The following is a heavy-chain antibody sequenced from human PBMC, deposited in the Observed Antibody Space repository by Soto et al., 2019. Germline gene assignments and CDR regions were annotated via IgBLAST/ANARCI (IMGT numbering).Heavy chain of an antibody. CDR2: VFSSVSA. CDR3: ARDGMTTGDT. D-gene: IGHD2-21*02. V-gene: IGHV4-4*07. Sequence: KASETLSLTCIVSGVSVTSYTWSWVRQPANKGLEWIGRVFSSVSATYNPSLKSRVSISMDTAENRISLKLDSVTAADAGVYFCARDGMTTGDTWGPGTLVTVYS. J-gene: IGHJ4*02. CDR1: GVSVTSYT.